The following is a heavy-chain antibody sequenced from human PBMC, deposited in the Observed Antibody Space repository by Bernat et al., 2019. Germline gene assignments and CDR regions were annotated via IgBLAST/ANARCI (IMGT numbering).Heavy chain of an antibody. CDR3: ARGWGTIFGVVY. V-gene: IGHV3-33*01. CDR2: IWYDGSNK. Sequence: QVHLVESGGGVVQPGRSLRLSCAASGFTFSSYGMHWVRQAPGKGLEWVAVIWYDGSNKYYADSVKGRFTISRDNSKNTLYLQMNSLRAEDTAVYYCARGWGTIFGVVYWGQGTLVTVSS. CDR1: GFTFSSYG. D-gene: IGHD3-3*01. J-gene: IGHJ4*02.